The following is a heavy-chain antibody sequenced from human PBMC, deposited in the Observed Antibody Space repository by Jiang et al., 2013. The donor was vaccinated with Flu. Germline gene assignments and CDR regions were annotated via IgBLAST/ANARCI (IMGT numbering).Heavy chain of an antibody. CDR3: ARDFKEDTMIVVVHPSHAFDI. J-gene: IGHJ3*02. V-gene: IGHV3-15*01. Sequence: CAASGFTFSNAWMSWVRQAPGKGLEWVGRIKSKTDGGTTDYAAPVKGRFTISRDDSKNTLYLQMNSLRAEDTAVYYCARDFKEDTMIVVVHPSHAFDIWGQGTMVTVSS. CDR2: IKSKTDGGTT. CDR1: GFTFSNAW. D-gene: IGHD3-22*01.